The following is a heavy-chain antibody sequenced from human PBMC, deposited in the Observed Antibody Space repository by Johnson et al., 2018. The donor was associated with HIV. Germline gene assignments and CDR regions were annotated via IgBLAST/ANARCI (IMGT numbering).Heavy chain of an antibody. CDR1: GFTFRSYA. V-gene: IGHV3-30-3*02. D-gene: IGHD6-13*01. CDR3: AKCIWGSSLIDAVDI. J-gene: IGHJ3*02. Sequence: QVQLVESGGGVVQPGRSLRLSCAASGFTFRSYAMHWVRQAPGKGLEWVAVISYHGTNKYYADSVKGRFTISRDNSKNTLYLQMNSLRAEDTAVYYCAKCIWGSSLIDAVDIWGQGTMVTVSS. CDR2: ISYHGTNK.